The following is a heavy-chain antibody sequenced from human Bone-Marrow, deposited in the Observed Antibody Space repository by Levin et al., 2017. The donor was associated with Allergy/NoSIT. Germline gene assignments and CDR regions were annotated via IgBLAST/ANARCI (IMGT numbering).Heavy chain of an antibody. CDR1: GFTFSSYA. D-gene: IGHD3-3*01. Sequence: SCAASGFTFSSYAMSWVRQAPGKGLEWVSAISGSGGSTYYADSVKGRFTISRDNSKNTLYLQMNSLRAEDTAVYYCAKDPHYDFWSGYQPHYGMDVWGQGTTVTVSS. J-gene: IGHJ6*02. CDR2: ISGSGGST. V-gene: IGHV3-23*01. CDR3: AKDPHYDFWSGYQPHYGMDV.